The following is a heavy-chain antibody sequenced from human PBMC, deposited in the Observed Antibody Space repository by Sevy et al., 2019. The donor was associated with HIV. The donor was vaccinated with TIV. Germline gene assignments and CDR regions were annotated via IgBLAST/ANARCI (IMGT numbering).Heavy chain of an antibody. D-gene: IGHD2-2*01. Sequence: GGSLRLSCAASGFTFSSYGMRWVRQAPGKGLEWVAVIWYDGSNKYYADSVKGRFTISRDNSKNTLYLQMNSLRAEDTAVYYCATLGYCSSTSCFNDYWGQGTLVTVSS. CDR1: GFTFSSYG. CDR2: IWYDGSNK. V-gene: IGHV3-33*01. CDR3: ATLGYCSSTSCFNDY. J-gene: IGHJ4*02.